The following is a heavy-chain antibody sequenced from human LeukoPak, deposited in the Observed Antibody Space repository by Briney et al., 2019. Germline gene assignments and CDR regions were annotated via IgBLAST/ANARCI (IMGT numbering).Heavy chain of an antibody. D-gene: IGHD2-2*01. CDR2: IYYSGST. CDR1: GGSFSGYY. V-gene: IGHV4-34*01. Sequence: SETLSLTCAVYGGSFSGYYWSWIRQPPGKGLEWIGSIYYSGSTYYNPSLKSRVTISVDTSKNQFSLKLSSVTAADTAVYYCARGRTQGNRIDYWGQGTLVTVSS. CDR3: ARGRTQGNRIDY. J-gene: IGHJ4*02.